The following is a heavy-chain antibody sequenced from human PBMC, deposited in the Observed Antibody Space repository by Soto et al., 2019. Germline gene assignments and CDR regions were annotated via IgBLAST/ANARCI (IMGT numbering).Heavy chain of an antibody. CDR1: GDSVSRYHAA. J-gene: IGHJ6*02. D-gene: IGHD1-7*01. Sequence: PSQTLSLTCASSGDSVSRYHAAWNWVRQSPSRGLEWLGRTFYRSNFDTEYAVSLRGRIIINADTSQNQFSLHLNSVTPEDTAVYYCTRGKLRYHAMDVWGQGTTVTVSS. V-gene: IGHV6-1*01. CDR2: TFYRSNFDT. CDR3: TRGKLRYHAMDV.